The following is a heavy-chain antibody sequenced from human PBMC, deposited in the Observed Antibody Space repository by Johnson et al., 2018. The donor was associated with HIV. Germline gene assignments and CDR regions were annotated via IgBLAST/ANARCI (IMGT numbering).Heavy chain of an antibody. CDR2: IRYDGSNK. Sequence: QMLLVESGGGVVQPGGSLRLSCAASGFTFSSYGMHWVRQAPGKGLEWVAFIRYDGSNKYYADSVKGRFTISRDNSKNTLYLQMNSLRAEDTAVYYCARGPSAYCGGDCPGGAFDIWGQGTMVTVSS. CDR1: GFTFSSYG. V-gene: IGHV3-30*02. D-gene: IGHD2-21*02. J-gene: IGHJ3*02. CDR3: ARGPSAYCGGDCPGGAFDI.